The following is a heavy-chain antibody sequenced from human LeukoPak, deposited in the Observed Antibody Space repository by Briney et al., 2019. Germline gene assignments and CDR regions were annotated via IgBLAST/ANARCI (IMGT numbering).Heavy chain of an antibody. D-gene: IGHD3-10*01. Sequence: PGGSLRLSCAASGFTFSSYGMHWVRQAPGKGLEWVTVIWYDGSNKFYADSVKGRFTISRDNSKNKLYLQMNSLRAEDTAVYYCARDRGLSMVRGAIIKSGYLDYWGQGTLVTVSS. CDR3: ARDRGLSMVRGAIIKSGYLDY. CDR2: IWYDGSNK. V-gene: IGHV3-33*01. CDR1: GFTFSSYG. J-gene: IGHJ4*02.